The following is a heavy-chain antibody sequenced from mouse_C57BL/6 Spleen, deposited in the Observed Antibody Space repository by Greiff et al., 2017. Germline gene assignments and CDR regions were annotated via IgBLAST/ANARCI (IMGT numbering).Heavy chain of an antibody. Sequence: QVHVKQSGAELVRPGTSVKVSCKASGYAFTNYLIEWVKQRPGQGLEWIGVINPGSGGTNYNEKFKGKATLTADKSSSTAYMQLSSLTSEDSAVYFCARDTTVVARRGFDYWGQGTTLTVSS. J-gene: IGHJ2*01. V-gene: IGHV1-54*01. D-gene: IGHD1-1*01. CDR3: ARDTTVVARRGFDY. CDR1: GYAFTNYL. CDR2: INPGSGGT.